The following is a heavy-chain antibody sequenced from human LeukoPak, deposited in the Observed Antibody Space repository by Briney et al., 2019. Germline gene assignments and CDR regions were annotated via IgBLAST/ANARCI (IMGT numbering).Heavy chain of an antibody. J-gene: IGHJ3*02. CDR2: IYYSGST. D-gene: IGHD7-27*01. CDR3: AREGPGLDAFDI. CDR1: GGSISSYY. Sequence: SETLSLTCTVSGGSISSYYWSWIRQPPGKGLEWIGYIYYSGSTNYNPSLESRVTISVDTSKNQFSLKLSSVTAADTAVYYCAREGPGLDAFDIWGQGTMVTVSS. V-gene: IGHV4-59*01.